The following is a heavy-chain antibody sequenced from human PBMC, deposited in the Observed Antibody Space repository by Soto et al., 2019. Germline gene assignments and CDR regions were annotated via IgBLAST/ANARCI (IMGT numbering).Heavy chain of an antibody. CDR2: IVVGTGDT. D-gene: IGHD5-18*01. J-gene: IGHJ3*02. CDR1: RSTFSTSA. V-gene: IGHV1-58*01. CDR3: AAGDTVMVTSAFHI. Sequence: AASVKVSCKASRSTFSTSAVQWVRQARGQRLESIGWIVVGTGDTKYEQKFQGRVSITTDMSTSTVYMEVSSLRSEDTAMYYCAAGDTVMVTSAFHIWGQGTMVTVSS.